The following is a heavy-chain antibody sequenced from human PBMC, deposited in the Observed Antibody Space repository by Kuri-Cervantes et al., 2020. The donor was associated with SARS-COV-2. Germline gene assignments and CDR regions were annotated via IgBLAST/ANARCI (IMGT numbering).Heavy chain of an antibody. J-gene: IGHJ5*02. CDR1: GCSISSGYY. Sequence: SETLSLTCAVSGCSISSGYYWGWIRQPPGKGLEWIGSIYHSGSTYYNPSLKSRVTIPVDTSKNQFSLKLSSVTAADTAVYYCARDATIFGVVKSWFDPWGQGTLVTVSS. CDR2: IYHSGST. V-gene: IGHV4-38-2*02. D-gene: IGHD3-3*01. CDR3: ARDATIFGVVKSWFDP.